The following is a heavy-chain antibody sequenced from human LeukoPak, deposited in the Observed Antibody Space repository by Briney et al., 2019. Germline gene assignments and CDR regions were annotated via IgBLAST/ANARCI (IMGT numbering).Heavy chain of an antibody. J-gene: IGHJ3*02. CDR2: IYYSGST. D-gene: IGHD2-2*01. V-gene: IGHV4-61*01. CDR1: GGSFSSGSYY. Sequence: SETLSLTCTVSGGSFSSGSYYWSWIRQPPGKGLEWIGYIYYSGSTNYNPSLKSRVTISVDTSKNQFSLKLSSVTAADTAVYYCARDYCSSTSCNTFDIWGQGAMDTVSS. CDR3: ARDYCSSTSCNTFDI.